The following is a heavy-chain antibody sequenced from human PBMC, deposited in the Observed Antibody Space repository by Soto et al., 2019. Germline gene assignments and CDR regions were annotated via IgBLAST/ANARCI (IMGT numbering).Heavy chain of an antibody. CDR1: GYIFTDYG. Sequence: QVQLVQSGAEVKKPGASVQVSCKASGYIFTDYGFSWVRQAPGQGLEWMGWIGTHNGDTKYAQKFQGRVNMTTDTSTRTAYMELGSLRYDDTAVYYCASRDSLDFWGQGTLVTVSS. V-gene: IGHV1-18*01. CDR2: IGTHNGDT. J-gene: IGHJ4*02. D-gene: IGHD2-21*01. CDR3: ASRDSLDF.